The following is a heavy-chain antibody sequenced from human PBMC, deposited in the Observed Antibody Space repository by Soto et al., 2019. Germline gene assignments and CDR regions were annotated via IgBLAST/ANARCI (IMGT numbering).Heavy chain of an antibody. CDR1: GYSFAGYW. CDR2: IDPSDSQT. CDR3: ARQIYDSDTGPNFQYYFDS. D-gene: IGHD3-22*01. Sequence: LGESLKISCKGSGYSFAGYWITWVRQKPGKGLEWMGRIDPSDSQTYYSPSFRGHVTISVTKSITTVFLQWSSLRASDTAMYYCARQIYDSDTGPNFQYYFDSWGQGTLVTVS. J-gene: IGHJ4*02. V-gene: IGHV5-10-1*01.